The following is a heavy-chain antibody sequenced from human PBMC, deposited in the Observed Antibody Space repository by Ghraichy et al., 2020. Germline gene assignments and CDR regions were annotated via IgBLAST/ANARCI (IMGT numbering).Heavy chain of an antibody. Sequence: GGSLRLSCAASGFTFISYDMNWVRQAPGKGLEWVSYISSSSSYIYYADSVEGRFTISRDNDKNSLFLQMNSLRAEDTAVYYCARDPGYCSGGRCFGDAFDIWGQGTMVTVSS. CDR1: GFTFISYD. D-gene: IGHD2-15*01. CDR3: ARDPGYCSGGRCFGDAFDI. CDR2: ISSSSSYI. J-gene: IGHJ3*02. V-gene: IGHV3-21*01.